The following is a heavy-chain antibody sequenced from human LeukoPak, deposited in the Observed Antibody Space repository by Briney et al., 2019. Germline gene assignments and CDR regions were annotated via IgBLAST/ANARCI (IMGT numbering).Heavy chain of an antibody. V-gene: IGHV4-34*01. J-gene: IGHJ3*02. CDR2: INHSGST. CDR3: ATTYDYDDAFDI. CDR1: GGSISSYY. D-gene: IGHD4-17*01. Sequence: SETLSLTCTVSGGSISSYYWSWIRQPPGKGLEWIGEINHSGSTNYNPSLKSRVTISVDTSKNQFSLKLSSVTAADTAVYYCATTYDYDDAFDIWGQGTMVTVSS.